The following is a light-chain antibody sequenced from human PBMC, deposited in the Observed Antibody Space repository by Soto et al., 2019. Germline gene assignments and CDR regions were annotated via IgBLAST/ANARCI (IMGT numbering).Light chain of an antibody. V-gene: IGLV2-11*01. J-gene: IGLJ1*01. CDR1: SSDIGAYNY. CDR2: DVN. Sequence: QSVLTQSRSVSGSPGQSVTISCTGTSSDIGAYNYVSWYQQHPGKVPKLMLYDVNKRPSGVPNRFSGSKSGNTASLTISVLQAEDKADYYCCSYAGAYTYVLGSGTKVTVL. CDR3: CSYAGAYTYV.